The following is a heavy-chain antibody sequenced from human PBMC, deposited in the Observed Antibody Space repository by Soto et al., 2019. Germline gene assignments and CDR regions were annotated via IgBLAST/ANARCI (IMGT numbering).Heavy chain of an antibody. CDR2: ISSNGGST. D-gene: IGHD5-12*01. V-gene: IGHV3-64*01. J-gene: IGHJ6*02. CDR3: GRDQGRYSGYDYVYYYYGMDV. CDR1: GFTFSSYA. Sequence: EVQLVESGGGLVQPGGSLRLSCAASGFTFSSYAMHWVRQAPGKGLEYVSAISSNGGSTYYANSVKGRFTISRDNSKNTLYLQMGSLRAEDMAVYYCGRDQGRYSGYDYVYYYYGMDVWGQGTTVTVSS.